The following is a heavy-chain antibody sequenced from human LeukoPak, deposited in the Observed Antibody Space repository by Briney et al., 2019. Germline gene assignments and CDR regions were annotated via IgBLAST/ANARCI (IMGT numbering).Heavy chain of an antibody. Sequence: GASVKVSCKASGYTFTGYYMHWVRQAPGQGLEWMGIINPSGGSTSYAQKFQGRVTMTRDTSTSTVYMELSSLRSEDTAVYYCARARDGSYDSSGYLYYYYYYMDVWGKGTTVTISS. J-gene: IGHJ6*03. CDR2: INPSGGST. V-gene: IGHV1-46*01. D-gene: IGHD3-22*01. CDR1: GYTFTGYY. CDR3: ARARDGSYDSSGYLYYYYYYMDV.